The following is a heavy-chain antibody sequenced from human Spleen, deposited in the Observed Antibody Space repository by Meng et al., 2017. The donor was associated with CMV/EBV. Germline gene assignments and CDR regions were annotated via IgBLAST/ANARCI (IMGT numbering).Heavy chain of an antibody. CDR1: GGTFSSHS. J-gene: IGHJ5*02. CDR2: INPFSGDS. V-gene: IGHV1-2*02. Sequence: ASVKVSCKASGGTFSSHSISWVRQAPGQGLEWIGWINPFSGDSKSPQRFQGRVTLTRDTSIDTAYIEMYSLKSDDTAVYYCARAVRSPESYYYDGGWFDPWGQGTLVTVSS. CDR3: ARAVRSPESYYYDGGWFDP. D-gene: IGHD3-10*01.